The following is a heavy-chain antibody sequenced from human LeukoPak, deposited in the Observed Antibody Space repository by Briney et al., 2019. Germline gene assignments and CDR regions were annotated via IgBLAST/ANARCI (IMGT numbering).Heavy chain of an antibody. CDR3: ARGISSSYHRHFDY. CDR1: GFTFSSYE. Sequence: GGSLRLSCAASGFTFSSYEMNWVRQAPGKGLGGGSRIRSIVTSIEYVDSVKGRFTISRDNAKNSLYLQMDSLRAEDTAVYYCARGISSSYHRHFDYWGQGILVTVSS. D-gene: IGHD6-13*01. V-gene: IGHV3-48*03. CDR2: IRSIVTSI. J-gene: IGHJ4*02.